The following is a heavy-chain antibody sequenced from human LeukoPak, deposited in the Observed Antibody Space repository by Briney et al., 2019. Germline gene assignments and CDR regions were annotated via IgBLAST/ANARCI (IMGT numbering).Heavy chain of an antibody. Sequence: CGMNWVRQAPGKGLEWVSYYADSVKGRFTISRDNAKNSLYLQMNSLRAKDTAVYYCARDYSTVTTFFDYWGQGTLVTVSS. J-gene: IGHJ4*02. CDR3: ARDYSTVTTFFDY. CDR1: CG. V-gene: IGHV3-48*01. D-gene: IGHD4-17*01.